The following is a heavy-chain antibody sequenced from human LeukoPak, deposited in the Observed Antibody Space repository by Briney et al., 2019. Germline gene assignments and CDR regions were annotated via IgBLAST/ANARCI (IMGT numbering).Heavy chain of an antibody. CDR2: IRKKGNSYTT. CDR3: ARRGLSDRRGPYPDFDY. Sequence: GGSLRLSCVASGFAFSDYYMDWVRQAPGKGLEWVGRIRKKGNSYTTEYASPVKGRFTISRDDSKNSMYLQMSSLKAEDTAMYFCARRGLSDRRGPYPDFDYWGRGTLVTVSS. V-gene: IGHV3-72*01. CDR1: GFAFSDYY. D-gene: IGHD2-15*01. J-gene: IGHJ4*02.